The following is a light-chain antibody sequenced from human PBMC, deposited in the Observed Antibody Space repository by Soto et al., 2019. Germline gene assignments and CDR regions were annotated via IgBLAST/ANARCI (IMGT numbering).Light chain of an antibody. CDR1: QSLSSSY. V-gene: IGKV3-20*01. CDR3: QHYESSPPSYT. J-gene: IGKJ2*01. Sequence: EIVLTQSPGTLSLSPGERATLSCRASQSLSSSYLAWYQQKPGQAPRLLIYGASSRATGIPDKFSGSGSGTDFTLTSSGLEPEDFAVYYCQHYESSPPSYTVRQGTKLEIK. CDR2: GAS.